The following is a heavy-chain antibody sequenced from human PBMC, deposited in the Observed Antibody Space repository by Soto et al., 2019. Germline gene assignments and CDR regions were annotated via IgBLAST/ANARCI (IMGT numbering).Heavy chain of an antibody. Sequence: QVQLVQSGAEVKKPGASVKVPCKASGYTFTSHGISWVRQAPGQGLEWMGWISPYSGDTNYAQKLQGRVTMTTETSTSTAYMELRSLTSDDTGVYYCARDSVPGIVGATWIYFFGYWGQGTLVTVSS. CDR1: GYTFTSHG. J-gene: IGHJ4*02. D-gene: IGHD1-26*01. V-gene: IGHV1-18*01. CDR2: ISPYSGDT. CDR3: ARDSVPGIVGATWIYFFGY.